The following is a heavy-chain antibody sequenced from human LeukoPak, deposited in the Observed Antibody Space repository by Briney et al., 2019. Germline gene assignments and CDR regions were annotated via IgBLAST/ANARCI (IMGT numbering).Heavy chain of an antibody. Sequence: GGSLRLSCAASGFTFSSYSMNWVRQAPGKGLEWVSYISSSSSTIYYADSVKGRFTISRDNAKNSLYLQMNSLRAEDTAVYYCASSSSSLYYYYMDVWGKGTTVTVSS. V-gene: IGHV3-48*01. CDR2: ISSSSSTI. D-gene: IGHD6-6*01. J-gene: IGHJ6*03. CDR1: GFTFSSYS. CDR3: ASSSSSLYYYYMDV.